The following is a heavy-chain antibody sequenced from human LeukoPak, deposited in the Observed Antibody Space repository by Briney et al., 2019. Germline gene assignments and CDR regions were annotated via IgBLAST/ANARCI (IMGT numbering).Heavy chain of an antibody. J-gene: IGHJ6*02. V-gene: IGHV3-7*04. Sequence: GGSLRLSCAASGFTFSSYAMSWVRQAPGKGLEWVANINQAGSEEYCVDSLKGRFTISRDNAKNLLYLQMNSLRAEDTAVYSCARGHFGMDVWGQGTTVIVSS. CDR1: GFTFSSYA. CDR3: ARGHFGMDV. CDR2: INQAGSEE.